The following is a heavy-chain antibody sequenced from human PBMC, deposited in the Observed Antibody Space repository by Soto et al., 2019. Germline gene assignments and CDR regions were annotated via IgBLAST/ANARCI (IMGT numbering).Heavy chain of an antibody. CDR1: GVSFSGYY. V-gene: IGHV4-34*01. CDR3: ARGPTDYVWGSYRPKCAFDI. D-gene: IGHD3-16*02. J-gene: IGHJ3*02. CDR2: INHSGST. Sequence: PSETLSLTCAVYGVSFSGYYWSWIRQPPGKGLEWIGEINHSGSTNYNPSLKSRVTISVDTSKNQFSLKLSSVTAADTAVYYCARGPTDYVWGSYRPKCAFDIWGQGTMVTVSS.